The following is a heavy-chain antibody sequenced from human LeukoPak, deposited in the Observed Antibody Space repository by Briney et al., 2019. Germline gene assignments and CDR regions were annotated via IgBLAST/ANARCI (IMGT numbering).Heavy chain of an antibody. V-gene: IGHV4-59*08. J-gene: IGHJ5*02. D-gene: IGHD2-2*01. Sequence: SETLSLTCTVSGGSISSYYWSWIRQPPGKGLEWIGYIYYSGSTNYNPPLKSRVTISVDTSKNQFSLKLSSVTAADTAVYYCAGSDIVVVPAASFDPWGQGTLVTVSS. CDR1: GGSISSYY. CDR3: AGSDIVVVPAASFDP. CDR2: IYYSGST.